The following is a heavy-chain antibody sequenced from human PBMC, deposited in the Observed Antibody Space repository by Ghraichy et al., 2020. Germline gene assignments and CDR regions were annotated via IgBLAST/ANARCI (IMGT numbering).Heavy chain of an antibody. Sequence: ASVKVSCKVSGYTLTELSMHWVRQAPGTGLEWMGGFDPEDGETIYAQKFQGRVTMTEDTSTDTAYMELSSLRSEDTAVYYCATTTTVTPLSDAFDIWGQGTMVTVSS. D-gene: IGHD4-17*01. V-gene: IGHV1-24*01. J-gene: IGHJ3*02. CDR3: ATTTTVTPLSDAFDI. CDR2: FDPEDGET. CDR1: GYTLTELS.